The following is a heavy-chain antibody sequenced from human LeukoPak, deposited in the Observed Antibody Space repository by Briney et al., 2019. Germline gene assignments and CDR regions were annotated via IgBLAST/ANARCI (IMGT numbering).Heavy chain of an antibody. D-gene: IGHD3-10*01. Sequence: SETLSLTCTVSGGSISSSSYYWGWIRQPPGKGLEWIGSIYYSGSTYYNPSLKSRVTISVDTSKNQFSLKLSSVTAADTAVYYCASKGPMVRGVSDAFDIWGQGTMVTVSS. V-gene: IGHV4-39*07. CDR2: IYYSGST. J-gene: IGHJ3*02. CDR3: ASKGPMVRGVSDAFDI. CDR1: GGSISSSSYY.